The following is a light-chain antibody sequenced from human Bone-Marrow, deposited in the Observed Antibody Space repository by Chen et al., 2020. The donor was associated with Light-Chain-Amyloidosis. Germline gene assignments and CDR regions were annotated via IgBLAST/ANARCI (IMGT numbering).Light chain of an antibody. Sequence: EIVLTQSPGTLSLSPGEGANLSCRASQTISSNYLTWYQQKFGQAPRLLIYGSSSSATGIPDRVPGSRSGTDLTLSVLRLGPEDDAMEYWKDYGNSQLTVVGGTKVEIK. V-gene: IGKV3-20*01. J-gene: IGKJ4*01. CDR3: KDYGNSQLT. CDR1: QTISSNY. CDR2: GSS.